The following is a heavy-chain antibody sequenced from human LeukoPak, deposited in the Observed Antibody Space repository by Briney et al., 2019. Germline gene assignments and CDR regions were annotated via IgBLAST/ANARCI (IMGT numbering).Heavy chain of an antibody. V-gene: IGHV3-30-3*01. CDR2: ISYDGSNK. Sequence: PGGSLRLSCAASGFTFSNYAMHWVRQAPGKGLEWVALISYDGSNKYYADSVKGRFTISRDNSKNTLYLQMNSLRAEDTAVYYCARDRWERIQLTLDYWGQGTLITVSS. CDR3: ARDRWERIQLTLDY. CDR1: GFTFSNYA. D-gene: IGHD5-18*01. J-gene: IGHJ4*02.